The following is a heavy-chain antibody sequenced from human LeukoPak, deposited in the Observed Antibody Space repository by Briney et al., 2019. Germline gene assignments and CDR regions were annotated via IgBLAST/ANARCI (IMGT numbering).Heavy chain of an antibody. CDR3: ARKSPRGYCSSTSCYKIPPDYYYMDV. J-gene: IGHJ6*03. D-gene: IGHD2-2*02. V-gene: IGHV1-18*01. Sequence: GASVKVSCKASGYTFTSYGISWVRQAPGQGLEWMGWISIYNGNTNYAQKLQGRVTMTTDTSTSTAYMELRSLRSDDTAVYYCARKSPRGYCSSTSCYKIPPDYYYMDVWGKGTTVTVSS. CDR1: GYTFTSYG. CDR2: ISIYNGNT.